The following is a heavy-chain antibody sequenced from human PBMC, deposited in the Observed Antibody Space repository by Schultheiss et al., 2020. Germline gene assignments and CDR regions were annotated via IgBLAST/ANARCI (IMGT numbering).Heavy chain of an antibody. CDR1: GFTFSDYS. J-gene: IGHJ3*02. V-gene: IGHV3-15*07. D-gene: IGHD3-10*01. CDR2: IKSKTDGGTT. CDR3: ARRRVVRGLKSRDAFDI. Sequence: GGSLRLSCEASGFTFSDYSMNWVRQAPGKGLEWVGRIKSKTDGGTTDYAAPVKGRFTISRDNSKNTLYLQMNSLRAEDTAVYYCARRRVVRGLKSRDAFDIWGQGTMVTVSS.